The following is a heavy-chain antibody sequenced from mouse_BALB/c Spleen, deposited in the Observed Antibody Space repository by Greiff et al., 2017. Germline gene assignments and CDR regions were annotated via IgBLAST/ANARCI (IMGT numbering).Heavy chain of an antibody. V-gene: IGHV1-54*01. D-gene: IGHD2-4*01. CDR3: ARSDYDYDGAGY. J-gene: IGHJ2*01. Sequence: VQLQQSGAELVRPGTSVKVSCKASGYAFTNYLIEWVKQRPGQGLEWIGVINPGSGGTNYNEKFKGKATLTADKSSSTAYMQLSSLTSDDSAVYFCARSDYDYDGAGYWGQGTTLTVSS. CDR2: INPGSGGT. CDR1: GYAFTNYL.